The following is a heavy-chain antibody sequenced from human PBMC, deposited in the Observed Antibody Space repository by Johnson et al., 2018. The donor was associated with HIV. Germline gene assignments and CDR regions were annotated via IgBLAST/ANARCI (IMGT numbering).Heavy chain of an antibody. Sequence: EVQLEESGGGLVQPGGSLRLSCAASGFTFSNAWMNWVRQAPGKGLEWVGRIKSKTDGGTIDYATPVKGRFTISRDDSKNTLYLQMNSLKTEDTAVYYCTTWPYYYDTSEDAFDIWGQGTMVTVSS. CDR2: IKSKTDGGTI. D-gene: IGHD3-22*01. J-gene: IGHJ3*02. CDR1: GFTFSNAW. V-gene: IGHV3-15*01. CDR3: TTWPYYYDTSEDAFDI.